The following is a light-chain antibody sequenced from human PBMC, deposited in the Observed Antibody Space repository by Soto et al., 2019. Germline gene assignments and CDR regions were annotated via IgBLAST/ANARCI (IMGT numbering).Light chain of an antibody. CDR2: AAS. J-gene: IGKJ1*01. Sequence: DIQMTQSPSSLSASVGDRVTITCRASQSISSFLNWYQQKPGKVPKLLIYAASTLQSEVPSRFSGSGSGTDFPITISRLQPEDFETYYCQQTYITWTFGQGTKVEIK. CDR1: QSISSF. CDR3: QQTYITWT. V-gene: IGKV1-39*01.